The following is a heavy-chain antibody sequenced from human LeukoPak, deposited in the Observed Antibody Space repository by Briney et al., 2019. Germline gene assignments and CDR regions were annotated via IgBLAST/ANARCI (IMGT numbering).Heavy chain of an antibody. D-gene: IGHD3-10*01. J-gene: IGHJ4*02. Sequence: GGSLRLSCVGSGFTISNYWMHWVRQAPGTGLVWVSRIHPDGSITTYADSVKGRFTISRDNAKNTLYLQMNSLRAEDTAVYYCAKSIQYGSGGFLVPLDYWGQGTLVTVSS. CDR3: AKSIQYGSGGFLVPLDY. CDR1: GFTISNYW. CDR2: IHPDGSIT. V-gene: IGHV3-74*03.